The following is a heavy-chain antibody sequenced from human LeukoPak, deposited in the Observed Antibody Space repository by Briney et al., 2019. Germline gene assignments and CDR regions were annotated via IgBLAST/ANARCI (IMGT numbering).Heavy chain of an antibody. CDR1: GFTFSTYW. J-gene: IGHJ4*02. CDR3: ARTTVTTLDY. CDR2: INSDGRSS. Sequence: PGGSLRLSCAASGFTFSTYWMHWVRQAPGKGLVWVSHINSDGRSSSYADSVKGRFTISRDNSKNTLYLQMNSLRAEDTAVYYCARTTVTTLDYWGQGTLVTVSS. V-gene: IGHV3-74*01. D-gene: IGHD4-11*01.